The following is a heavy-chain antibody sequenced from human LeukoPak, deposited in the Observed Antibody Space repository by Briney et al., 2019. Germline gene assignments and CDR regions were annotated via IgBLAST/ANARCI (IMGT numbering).Heavy chain of an antibody. CDR3: ARDEPGSSRLLEY. J-gene: IGHJ4*02. Sequence: ASVKVSCKASGYTFPGYHMHWVRQAPGQRLEWMGWINPNSGGTNYARKFQGRVTMTRDTSISTAYMELSRLRSDDTAVYYCARDEPGSSRLLEYWGQGTLVTVSS. CDR2: INPNSGGT. D-gene: IGHD6-13*01. CDR1: GYTFPGYH. V-gene: IGHV1-2*02.